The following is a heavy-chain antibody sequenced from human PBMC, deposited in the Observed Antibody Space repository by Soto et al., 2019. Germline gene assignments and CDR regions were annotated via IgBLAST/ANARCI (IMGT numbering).Heavy chain of an antibody. J-gene: IGHJ6*02. CDR1: GSTFTSYC. D-gene: IGHD6-6*01. CDR2: ISAYNGNT. Sequence: ASVKVSSKASGSTFTSYCISWVRQAPGQGLEWMGWISAYNGNTNYAQKLQGRVTMTTDTSTSTAYMELRSLRSDDTAVYYCARRYRSSSFLAYYYYGMDVWGQGTTVTVSS. V-gene: IGHV1-18*04. CDR3: ARRYRSSSFLAYYYYGMDV.